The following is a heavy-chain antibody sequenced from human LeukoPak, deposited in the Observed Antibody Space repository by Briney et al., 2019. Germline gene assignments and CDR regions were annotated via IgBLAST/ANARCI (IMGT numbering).Heavy chain of an antibody. CDR2: ISAYNGNT. CDR1: GYTFTSYG. J-gene: IGHJ4*02. Sequence: ASVKVSCKASGYTFTSYGISWVRQAPGQGLEWMGWISAYNGNTNYAQKLQGRVTMTTDTSTSTAYMELRSLRSDDTAVYYCARRHKQWLVTQYYFDYWGQGTLVTVSS. D-gene: IGHD6-19*01. V-gene: IGHV1-18*01. CDR3: ARRHKQWLVTQYYFDY.